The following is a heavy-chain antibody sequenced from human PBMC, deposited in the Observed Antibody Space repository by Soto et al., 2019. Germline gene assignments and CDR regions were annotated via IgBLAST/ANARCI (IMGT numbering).Heavy chain of an antibody. D-gene: IGHD3-22*01. CDR2: IYYSGST. J-gene: IGHJ4*02. Sequence: SETLSLTCTVSGGSISSYYRSWIRQPPGKGLEWIGYIYYSGSTNYNPSLKSRVTISVDTSKNQFSLKLSSVTAADTAVYYCARTYYYDSSGYYFDYWGQGTLVTVSS. CDR3: ARTYYYDSSGYYFDY. V-gene: IGHV4-59*01. CDR1: GGSISSYY.